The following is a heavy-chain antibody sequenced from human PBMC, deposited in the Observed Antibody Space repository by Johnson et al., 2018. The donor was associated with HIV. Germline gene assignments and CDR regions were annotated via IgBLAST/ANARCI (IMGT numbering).Heavy chain of an antibody. V-gene: IGHV3-66*03. J-gene: IGHJ3*02. CDR2: IYSGGST. Sequence: VQLVESGGGLIQPGGSLRLSCAASGFTVSSNYMSWVRQAPGKGLEWVSVIYSGGSTYYTVSVKGRFTISRDNSKNTLYLQMNSLRAEDTAVYYCAKWSIVGATFSDAFDIWGQGTMVTVSS. CDR3: AKWSIVGATFSDAFDI. D-gene: IGHD1-26*01. CDR1: GFTVSSNY.